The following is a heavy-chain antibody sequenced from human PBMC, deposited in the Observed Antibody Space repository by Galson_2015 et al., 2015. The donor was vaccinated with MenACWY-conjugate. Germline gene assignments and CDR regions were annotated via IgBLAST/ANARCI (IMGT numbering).Heavy chain of an antibody. Sequence: SVKVSCKASGYTFTFHDMSWVRQVAGQGLECLGWVNPKSGNTGYAQKFQGRVTMTRNTSITTTYLELSSLNSEDTAVYFCARLTGGRFDLWGQGTLVTVSS. CDR3: ARLTGGRFDL. D-gene: IGHD7-27*01. CDR1: GYTFTFHD. V-gene: IGHV1-8*01. J-gene: IGHJ4*02. CDR2: VNPKSGNT.